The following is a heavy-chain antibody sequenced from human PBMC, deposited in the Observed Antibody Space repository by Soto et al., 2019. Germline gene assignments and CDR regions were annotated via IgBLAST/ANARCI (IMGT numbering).Heavy chain of an antibody. J-gene: IGHJ4*02. CDR2: IYPGDSDT. CDR3: ARGAHDFVWGTYRYTGDD. Sequence: GESLKISCKGAGYNFISYWIGWVRQMPGKGLEWMGIIYPGDSDTRYSPSFQGQVTISADKSISTAYLQWSNLKASDTAMYYCARGAHDFVWGTYRYTGDDWGQGTLVTVSS. CDR1: GYNFISYW. D-gene: IGHD3-16*02. V-gene: IGHV5-51*01.